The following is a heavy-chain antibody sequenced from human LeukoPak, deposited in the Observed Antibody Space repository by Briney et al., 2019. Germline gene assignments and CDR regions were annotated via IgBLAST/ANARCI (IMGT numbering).Heavy chain of an antibody. CDR3: ARVGYSYGFDY. CDR1: GFTFSDYY. J-gene: IGHJ4*02. D-gene: IGHD5-18*01. V-gene: IGHV3-11*06. CDR2: ISSSSSYT. Sequence: GGSLRLSCAASGFTFSDYYMSWIRQAPGKGLEWVSYISSSSSYTNYADSVKGRFTISRDNAKNSLYLQMNSLRTEDTAVYYCARVGYSYGFDYWGQGTLVTVSS.